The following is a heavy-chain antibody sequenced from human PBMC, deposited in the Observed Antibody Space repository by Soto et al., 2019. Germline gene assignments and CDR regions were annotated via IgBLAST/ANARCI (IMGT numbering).Heavy chain of an antibody. CDR2: ISSSSSTI. Sequence: ELQLVESGGGLVQPGGSLRLSCAASGFTFSSYSMNWVRQAPGKGLEWVSYISSSSSTIYYADSVKGRFTISRDNAKNSLYLQMNSLRDEDTAVYYCARNYNYDILTGYYQRYYYYGMDVWGQGTTVTVSS. CDR1: GFTFSSYS. V-gene: IGHV3-48*02. J-gene: IGHJ6*02. CDR3: ARNYNYDILTGYYQRYYYYGMDV. D-gene: IGHD3-9*01.